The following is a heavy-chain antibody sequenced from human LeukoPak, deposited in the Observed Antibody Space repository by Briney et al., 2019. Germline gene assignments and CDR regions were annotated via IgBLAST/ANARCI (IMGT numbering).Heavy chain of an antibody. Sequence: GGSLRLSCAASGFTFSSYAMHWVRQAPGKGLEWVAVISYDGSNKYYADSVKGRFTISRDNSKNTLYLQMNSLRAEDTAVYYCASIPYYDFWSGYYSNFDYWGQGTLVTVSS. CDR2: ISYDGSNK. V-gene: IGHV3-30-3*01. J-gene: IGHJ4*02. CDR1: GFTFSSYA. D-gene: IGHD3-3*01. CDR3: ASIPYYDFWSGYYSNFDY.